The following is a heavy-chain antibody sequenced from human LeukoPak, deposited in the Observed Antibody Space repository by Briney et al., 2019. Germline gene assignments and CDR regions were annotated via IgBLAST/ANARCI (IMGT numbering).Heavy chain of an antibody. CDR1: GYTFSSHG. CDR2: ISTYNGNT. CDR3: ARDRSGSYLAFDI. V-gene: IGHV1-18*01. J-gene: IGHJ3*02. Sequence: SVKVSCKASGYTFSSHGISWVRRAPGQWLEWMGWISTYNGNTNYAQKFKDRVAVTTDAATSTVYMELRSLTSDDTAVYYCARDRSGSYLAFDIWGQGTMVTVSS. D-gene: IGHD1-26*01.